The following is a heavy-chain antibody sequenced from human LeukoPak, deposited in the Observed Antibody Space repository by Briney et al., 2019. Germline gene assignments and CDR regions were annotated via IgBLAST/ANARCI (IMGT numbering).Heavy chain of an antibody. V-gene: IGHV4-59*02. CDR3: ARDFDGDYGAR. CDR2: IYYTGTT. Sequence: SETLSLTCSVSGDSVTGYYWSWIRQPPGKGLEWIGYIYYTGTTNYNPSLKSRVTISVDTSKNQFSLRLTSVTAADTAVYFCARDFDGDYGARWGQGILVSVSP. J-gene: IGHJ4*02. CDR1: GDSVTGYY. D-gene: IGHD4-17*01.